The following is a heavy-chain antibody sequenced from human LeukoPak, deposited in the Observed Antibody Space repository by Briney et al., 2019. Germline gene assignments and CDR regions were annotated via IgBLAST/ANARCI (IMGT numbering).Heavy chain of an antibody. Sequence: QPGGSLRLSCAASAFTFGNYRMHWVRQAPGKGLVWVSRINSDGSSTTYAGSVKGRFTISRDNAKNTLYLQMNSLRAEDTAVYYCARGGFALNVPVVGLNWFDPWGQGTLVTVSS. D-gene: IGHD2-2*01. V-gene: IGHV3-74*03. CDR3: ARGGFALNVPVVGLNWFDP. CDR1: AFTFGNYR. CDR2: INSDGSST. J-gene: IGHJ5*02.